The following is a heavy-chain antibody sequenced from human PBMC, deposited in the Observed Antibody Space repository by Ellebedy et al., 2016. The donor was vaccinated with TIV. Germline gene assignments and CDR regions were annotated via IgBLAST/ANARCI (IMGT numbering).Heavy chain of an antibody. V-gene: IGHV5-51*01. CDR1: GSSFTTSW. J-gene: IGHJ5*02. CDR2: IHPADSHT. CDR3: SIAVDSTTWFDP. Sequence: PGGSLRLSCQGSGSSFTTSWIGWARKMPGKGLEWVGIIHPADSHTTYSPSFQGQVTISADKSISTAYLQLSNLKASDTAIYYCSIAVDSTTWFDPWGQGTLVTVSS. D-gene: IGHD6-13*01.